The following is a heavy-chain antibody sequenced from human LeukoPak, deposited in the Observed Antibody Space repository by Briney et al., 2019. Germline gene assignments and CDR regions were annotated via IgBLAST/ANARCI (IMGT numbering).Heavy chain of an antibody. CDR3: ARGVDILTGYYVRSYYFDY. CDR1: GGSISSSSYY. D-gene: IGHD3-9*01. J-gene: IGHJ4*02. CDR2: IYYSGSA. V-gene: IGHV4-39*07. Sequence: SETLSLTCTVSGGSISSSSYYWGWIRQPPGKGLEWIGSIYYSGSANYNPSLKSRVTISVDTSKNQFSLKLSSVTAADTAVYYCARGVDILTGYYVRSYYFDYWGQGTLVTVSS.